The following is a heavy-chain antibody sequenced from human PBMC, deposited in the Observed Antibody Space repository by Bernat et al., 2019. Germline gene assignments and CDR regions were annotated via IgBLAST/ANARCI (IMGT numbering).Heavy chain of an antibody. D-gene: IGHD3-9*01. CDR2: INADNGNT. J-gene: IGHJ4*02. Sequence: QVQLVQSGAEVKKPGASVKVSCKASGYTFTSYAMHWVRQAPGQGLEWMGWINADNGNTKYSQKFQGRVTITRDTSASTAYMELSSLRSEDTAVYYCARRRGYDSLAGYYPHGPLDDWGQGTLVTVSS. V-gene: IGHV1-3*01. CDR3: ARRRGYDSLAGYYPHGPLDD. CDR1: GYTFTSYA.